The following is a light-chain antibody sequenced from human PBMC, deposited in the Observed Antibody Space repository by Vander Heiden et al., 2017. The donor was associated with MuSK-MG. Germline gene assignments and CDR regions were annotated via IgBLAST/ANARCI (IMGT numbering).Light chain of an antibody. CDR2: GAS. Sequence: EIVLTQSPGTLSLSPGERATLSCRASQSVSSSYLAWYQQKPGQAPRLLIYGASSRATGIPDRFSGSGSGTDFTLTISRPEPEDFAVYYCQQYGSSGSFGQGTKLXIK. CDR1: QSVSSSY. J-gene: IGKJ2*01. V-gene: IGKV3-20*01. CDR3: QQYGSSGS.